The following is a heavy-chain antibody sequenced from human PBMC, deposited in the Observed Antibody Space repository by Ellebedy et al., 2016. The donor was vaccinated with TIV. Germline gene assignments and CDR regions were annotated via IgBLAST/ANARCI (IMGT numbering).Heavy chain of an antibody. J-gene: IGHJ3*02. CDR2: IASGTTT. CDR3: ARRREGVTGHDFYI. D-gene: IGHD3-10*01. V-gene: IGHV3-11*01. Sequence: GESLKISCAASGFTFSDYYMSWIRQAQGKGLEWVSYIASGTTTYYADSVKGRFTISRDNAKNSLYLQMNSLIAEDTAVYYCARRREGVTGHDFYIWGQGTMVTFSS. CDR1: GFTFSDYY.